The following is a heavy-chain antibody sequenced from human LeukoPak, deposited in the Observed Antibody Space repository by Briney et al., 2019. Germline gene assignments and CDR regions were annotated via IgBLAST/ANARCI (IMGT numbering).Heavy chain of an antibody. CDR3: ARYPDIVVVPGPTDPNGGVHSYGMDV. J-gene: IGHJ6*02. Sequence: ASVKVSCKASGYTFTGYYTHWVRQAPGQGLEWMGWINPISGGTNYAQKFQGRVTMTRDTSISTAYMELSRLRSDDTAVYYCARYPDIVVVPGPTDPNGGVHSYGMDVWGQGTTVTVSS. CDR2: INPISGGT. V-gene: IGHV1-2*02. D-gene: IGHD2-2*01. CDR1: GYTFTGYY.